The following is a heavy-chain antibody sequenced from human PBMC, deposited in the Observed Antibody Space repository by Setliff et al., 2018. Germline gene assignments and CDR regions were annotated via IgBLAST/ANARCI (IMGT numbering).Heavy chain of an antibody. J-gene: IGHJ3*02. V-gene: IGHV3-11*04. CDR3: AREVVGAPSAFDI. CDR2: ISRGGNTI. Sequence: GGTLSLSCAASGFTFSDYYMTWIRQAPGKGLEWVSYISRGGNTIYYADSVKGRFTISRDNARDSLFLQMNTLRAEDTAVYYCAREVVGAPSAFDIWGQGTMVTVS. CDR1: GFTFSDYY. D-gene: IGHD1-26*01.